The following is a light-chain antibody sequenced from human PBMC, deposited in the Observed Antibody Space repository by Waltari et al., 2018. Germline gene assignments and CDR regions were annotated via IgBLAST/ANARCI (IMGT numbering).Light chain of an antibody. CDR2: TAS. J-gene: IGKJ4*01. CDR1: QSIANY. V-gene: IGKV1-39*01. CDR3: QQSYSSAPLT. Sequence: IQMTQFPSSLSASVGDRVTITSRASQSIANYLNWYQQRPGKAPKLLIYTASSLQSGVPSRFSGSGSETDFTLTISGLQPEDVATYYCQQSYSSAPLTFGGGTKVEIK.